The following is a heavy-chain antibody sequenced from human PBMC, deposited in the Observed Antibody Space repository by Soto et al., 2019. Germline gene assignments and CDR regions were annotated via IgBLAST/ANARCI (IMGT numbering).Heavy chain of an antibody. CDR2: ISGSGDKT. J-gene: IGHJ6*02. D-gene: IGHD4-17*01. Sequence: VQLVESGGGLVKPGGSLRLSCAASGFTFSDYYMSWIRQAPGKGLEAVSSISGSGDKTYYKDSVKGRFTISRDNSKNTVDLQMNSLRPEDTAVYYCAKILSTVTTYYYGMDAWGQGTTVTVSS. V-gene: IGHV3-23*04. CDR1: GFTFSDYY. CDR3: AKILSTVTTYYYGMDA.